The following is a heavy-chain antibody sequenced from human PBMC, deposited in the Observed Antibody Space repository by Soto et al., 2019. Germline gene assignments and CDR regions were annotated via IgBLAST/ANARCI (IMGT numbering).Heavy chain of an antibody. CDR3: ARDPGGSCSITSCLYYYGMYV. Sequence: SVKVSCKASGGTFSSYAISWVRRAPGQGLEWMGGIIPIFGTANYAQKFQGRVTITADESTSTAYMELSSLRSEDTAVYYCARDPGGSCSITSCLYYYGMYVWG. V-gene: IGHV1-69*13. CDR2: IIPIFGTA. CDR1: GGTFSSYA. D-gene: IGHD2-2*01. J-gene: IGHJ6*02.